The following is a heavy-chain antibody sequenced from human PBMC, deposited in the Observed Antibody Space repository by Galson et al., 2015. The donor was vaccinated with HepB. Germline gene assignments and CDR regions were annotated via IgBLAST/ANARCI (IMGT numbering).Heavy chain of an antibody. Sequence: ETPSLTCTVSDGSISRSSYYWGWIRQPPGKGLEWIGSIYYNKNTYYNPSLKSRITISVDTSKNQFSLKLSSVTAADTAVYYCARQYYYDSSGYYYSEFDYWGQGTLVTVSS. CDR1: DGSISRSSYY. J-gene: IGHJ4*02. CDR2: IYYNKNT. D-gene: IGHD3-22*01. CDR3: ARQYYYDSSGYYYSEFDY. V-gene: IGHV4-39*01.